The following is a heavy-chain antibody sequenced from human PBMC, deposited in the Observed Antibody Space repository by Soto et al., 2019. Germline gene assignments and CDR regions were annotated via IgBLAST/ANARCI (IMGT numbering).Heavy chain of an antibody. CDR1: GGTFSSYT. Sequence: ASVKVSCKASGGTFSSYTISWVRQAPGQGLEWMGIIIPSGGSTSYAQKFQGRVTMTGDTSTSTVYMELSSLRSEDTAVYYCARGYDFWSGYRARYWGQGTLVTVSS. J-gene: IGHJ4*02. V-gene: IGHV1-46*01. D-gene: IGHD3-3*01. CDR3: ARGYDFWSGYRARY. CDR2: IIPSGGST.